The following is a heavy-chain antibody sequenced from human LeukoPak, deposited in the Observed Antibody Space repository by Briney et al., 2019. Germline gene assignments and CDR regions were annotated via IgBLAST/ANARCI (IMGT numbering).Heavy chain of an antibody. CDR1: GGSISSSSYY. CDR3: ARHFPVYYYGSGSYRGIQYYFDY. D-gene: IGHD3-10*01. CDR2: IYYSGST. J-gene: IGHJ4*02. V-gene: IGHV4-39*01. Sequence: SETLSLTCTVSGGSISSSSYYWGWIRQPPGKGLEWIGSIYYSGSTYYNPSLKSRVTISVDTSKNQFSLKLSSVTAADTAVYYCARHFPVYYYGSGSYRGIQYYFDYWGQGTLVTVSS.